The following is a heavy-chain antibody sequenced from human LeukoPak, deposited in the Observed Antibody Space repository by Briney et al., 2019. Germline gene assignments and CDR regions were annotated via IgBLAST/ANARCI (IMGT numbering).Heavy chain of an antibody. CDR1: GFTFSSYA. CDR3: AKVETAAAATLRGFDY. V-gene: IGHV3-23*01. CDR2: IGGSGGIT. J-gene: IGHJ4*02. D-gene: IGHD6-13*01. Sequence: QAGGSLRLSCAASGFTFSSYAMSWVRQAPGKGLEWVSSIGGSGGITYYADSVKGRFTISRDNSKNTLYLQMNSLRAEDTAVYYCAKVETAAAATLRGFDYWGQGTLVTVSS.